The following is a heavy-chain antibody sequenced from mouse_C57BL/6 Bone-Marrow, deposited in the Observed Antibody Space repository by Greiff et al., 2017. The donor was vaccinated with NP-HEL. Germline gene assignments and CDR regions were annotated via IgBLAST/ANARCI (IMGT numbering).Heavy chain of an antibody. D-gene: IGHD3-2*02. V-gene: IGHV3-1*01. J-gene: IGHJ3*01. CDR3: AGDSSGPAWFAY. CDR1: GYSITSGYD. Sequence: EVQLQQSGPGMVKPSQSLSLTCTVTGYSITSGYDWHWIRHFPGNKLEWMGYISYSGSTNYNPSLKSRISITHDTSKNHFFLKLNSVTTEDTATYYCAGDSSGPAWFAYWGQGTLVTVSA. CDR2: ISYSGST.